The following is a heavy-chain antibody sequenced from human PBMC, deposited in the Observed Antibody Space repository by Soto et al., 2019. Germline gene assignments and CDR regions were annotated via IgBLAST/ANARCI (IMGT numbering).Heavy chain of an antibody. J-gene: IGHJ4*02. V-gene: IGHV4-59*08. CDR1: RGSVTSYY. CDR3: ARTYGDKGIGY. Sequence: XXTLSLTCTVSRGSVTSYYWSWIRQPPGKGLEWIGYIYYRRSTKYKTSIKXXVTISVDXXKNKFSLKLSSVTDADTAVYYCARTYGDKGIGYWGQGTLVTSPQ. D-gene: IGHD2-8*01. CDR2: IYYRRST.